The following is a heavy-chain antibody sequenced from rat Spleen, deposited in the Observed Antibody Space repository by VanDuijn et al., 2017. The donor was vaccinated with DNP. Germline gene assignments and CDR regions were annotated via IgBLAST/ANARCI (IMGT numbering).Heavy chain of an antibody. CDR1: GFTFSGYN. V-gene: IGHV5S23*01. Sequence: EVQLVESGGGLVQPGRSLKLSCAASGFTFSGYNMAWVRQAPTKGLEWVATISTNGGSTYYRDSVKGRFTVSRDNAKTTLYLQMNSLRSEDMATYYCVRWNSGHFDYWGQGVMVPVSS. CDR3: VRWNSGHFDY. CDR2: ISTNGGST. J-gene: IGHJ2*01. D-gene: IGHD4-3*01.